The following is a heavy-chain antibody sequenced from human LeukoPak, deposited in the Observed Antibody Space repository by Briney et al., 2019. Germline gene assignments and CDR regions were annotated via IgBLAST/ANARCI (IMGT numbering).Heavy chain of an antibody. V-gene: IGHV4-31*03. CDR2: IYYSGST. CDR1: GGSISSGGYY. Sequence: SETLSLTCTVSGGSISSGGYYWSWIRQHPGKGLEWIGYIYYSGSTYYNPSLKSRVTISVDTSKNQFSLKLSSVTAADTAVYYCARGSRHYYDSRIYYMDVWGKGTTVIVSS. J-gene: IGHJ6*03. D-gene: IGHD3-22*01. CDR3: ARGSRHYYDSRIYYMDV.